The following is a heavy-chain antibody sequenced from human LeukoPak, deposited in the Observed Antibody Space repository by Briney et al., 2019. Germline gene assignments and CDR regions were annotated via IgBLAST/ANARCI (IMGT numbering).Heavy chain of an antibody. Sequence: PSETLSLTCTVSGGSISSSSYYWGWIRQPPGKGLEWIGSIYYSGSTYYNPSLKSRVTISVDTSKNQFSLKLSSVTAADTAVYYCARDSHYYDSSGYNERFDPWGQGTLVTVSS. CDR2: IYYSGST. CDR1: GGSISSSSYY. J-gene: IGHJ5*02. V-gene: IGHV4-39*07. CDR3: ARDSHYYDSSGYNERFDP. D-gene: IGHD3-22*01.